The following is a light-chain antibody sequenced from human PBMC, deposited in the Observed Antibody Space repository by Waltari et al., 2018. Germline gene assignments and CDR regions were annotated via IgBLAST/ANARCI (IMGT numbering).Light chain of an antibody. CDR1: QSLLHSNGYTF. V-gene: IGKV2-28*01. Sequence: DIVMTQSPLSLPVTPGEPASISCRSSQSLLHSNGYTFLDWYLQKPGQSPQLLIYLCSNRASGVPDRFSGSGSGTDFTLKISRVEAEDVGVYYCMQALQTPWTFGQGTKVEIK. J-gene: IGKJ1*01. CDR3: MQALQTPWT. CDR2: LCS.